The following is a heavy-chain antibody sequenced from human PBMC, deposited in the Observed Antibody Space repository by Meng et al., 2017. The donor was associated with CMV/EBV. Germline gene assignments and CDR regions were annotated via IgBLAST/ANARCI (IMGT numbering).Heavy chain of an antibody. CDR2: MNPNSGNT. J-gene: IGHJ6*02. D-gene: IGHD4-11*01. CDR1: GYTFTSYD. Sequence: ASVKVSCKASGYTFTSYDINWVRQATGQGLEWMGWMNPNSGNTGYAQKFQGRVTMTRNTSISTAYMELSSLRSEDTAVYYCAINDYSNYYYYYGMDVWGQGTLVTVSS. V-gene: IGHV1-8*01. CDR3: AINDYSNYYYYYGMDV.